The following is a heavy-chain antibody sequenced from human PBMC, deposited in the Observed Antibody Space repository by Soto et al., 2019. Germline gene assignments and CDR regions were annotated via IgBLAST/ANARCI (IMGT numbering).Heavy chain of an antibody. D-gene: IGHD5-12*01. V-gene: IGHV1-2*04. CDR3: ARARANVAPNWFDP. CDR2: INPYSGAT. J-gene: IGHJ5*02. CDR1: GYAFSDFY. Sequence: ASVKVSCKASGYAFSDFYVHWVRQTPGQGLEWMGWINPYSGATNYAQKFQDWVTMTGDASVSTAYLELTTLVSDDTAVYYCARARANVAPNWFDPWGQGTLVTVS.